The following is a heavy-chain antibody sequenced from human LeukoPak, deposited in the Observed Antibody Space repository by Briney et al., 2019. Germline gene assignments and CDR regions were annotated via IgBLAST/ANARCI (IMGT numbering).Heavy chain of an antibody. CDR3: ARGSYSGIVGARFDY. V-gene: IGHV3-64*01. Sequence: GGSLRLSCAASGFTFSSYAMHWVRQAPGKGLEYVSAISSNGGSTYYANSVKGRFTISRDNSKNTLYLQMGSLRAEDMAVYCCARGSYSGIVGARFDYWGQGTLVTVSS. CDR2: ISSNGGST. J-gene: IGHJ4*02. D-gene: IGHD1-26*01. CDR1: GFTFSSYA.